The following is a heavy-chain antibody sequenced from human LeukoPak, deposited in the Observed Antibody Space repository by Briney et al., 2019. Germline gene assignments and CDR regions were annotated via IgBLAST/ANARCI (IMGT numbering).Heavy chain of an antibody. CDR3: ARVPEADLPVGYCSSTSCYAWFDP. Sequence: ASVKVSCKASGGTFSSYAISWVRQAPGQGLEWMGGIIPIFGTANYAQKFQGRVTITADESTSTAYMELSSLRSEGTAVYYCARVPEADLPVGYCSSTSCYAWFDPWGQGTLVTVSS. V-gene: IGHV1-69*01. CDR2: IIPIFGTA. D-gene: IGHD2-2*01. CDR1: GGTFSSYA. J-gene: IGHJ5*02.